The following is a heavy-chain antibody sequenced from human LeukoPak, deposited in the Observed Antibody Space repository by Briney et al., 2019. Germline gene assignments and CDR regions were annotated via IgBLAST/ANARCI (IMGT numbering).Heavy chain of an antibody. CDR1: GGSISSSSYY. CDR2: IYYSGST. V-gene: IGHV4-39*01. D-gene: IGHD2-15*01. J-gene: IGHJ4*02. Sequence: SETLSLTCTVSGGSISSSSYYWGWIRQPPGKGLEWIGSIYYSGSTYDNPSLKSRVTISVDTSKNQFSLKLSSVTAADTAVYYCARQEDVVVVAAIPRFDYWGQGTLVTVSS. CDR3: ARQEDVVVVAAIPRFDY.